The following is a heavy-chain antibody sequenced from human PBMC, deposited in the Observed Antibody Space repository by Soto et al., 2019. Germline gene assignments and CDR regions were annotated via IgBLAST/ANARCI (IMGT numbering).Heavy chain of an antibody. D-gene: IGHD1-26*01. Sequence: SGPTLVNPTQTLTLTCTFSGFSLNTRGVGVGWIRQPPGKALEWLALIYWDDDKRYSPPLKSRLTVTKDTSKNRVVLTMTNMDPVDTATYYCARLYSGSYFDYWGQGTLVTVSS. J-gene: IGHJ4*02. V-gene: IGHV2-5*02. CDR3: ARLYSGSYFDY. CDR2: IYWDDDK. CDR1: GFSLNTRGVG.